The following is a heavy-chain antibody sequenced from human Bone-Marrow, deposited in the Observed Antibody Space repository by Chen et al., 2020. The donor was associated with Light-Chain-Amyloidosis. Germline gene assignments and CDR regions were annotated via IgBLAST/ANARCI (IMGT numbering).Heavy chain of an antibody. CDR3: AKDRWDYYDSSGYYGYFDY. CDR1: GFTFSSYA. D-gene: IGHD3-22*01. CDR2: ISGSGCST. Sequence: EVQLLEFGGGLVQPGGSLRLSCAAPGFTFSSYAMNWVRQAPGKGLEWVSAISGSGCSTYYADSVKGRFTISRDNSKNTLYLQMNSLRAEDTAVYYCAKDRWDYYDSSGYYGYFDYWGQGTLVTVSS. V-gene: IGHV3-23*01. J-gene: IGHJ4*02.